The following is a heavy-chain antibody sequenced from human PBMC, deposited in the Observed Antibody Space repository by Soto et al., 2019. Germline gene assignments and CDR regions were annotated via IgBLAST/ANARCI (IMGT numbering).Heavy chain of an antibody. D-gene: IGHD6-13*01. V-gene: IGHV5-51*01. CDR1: XYTFSNFW. J-gene: IGHJ4*02. CDR3: ARSPRSSPYFDY. CDR2: IYPGDHET. Sequence: SLKICCQCSXYTFSNFWIGWVRQLPGKGLEWMGIIYPGDHETRYSPSFHGKVTISADKSINTAYLQWNSLEASDTAFYFCARSPRSSPYFDYWGQGALVTVSS.